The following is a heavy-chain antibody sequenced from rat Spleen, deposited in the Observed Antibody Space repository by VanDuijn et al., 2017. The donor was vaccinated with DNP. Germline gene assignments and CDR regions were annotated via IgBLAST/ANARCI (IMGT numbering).Heavy chain of an antibody. CDR3: TKRWYGSFDY. J-gene: IGHJ2*01. Sequence: EEQLVESGGGSVQPGRSLKVSCAASGFTFNDYNMAWVRQAPKKGLEWVASISSTGVVTYYRDSVKGRFTVSRDNRKNILYLQMDSLRSEDTATYYCTKRWYGSFDYWGQGVMVTISP. D-gene: IGHD1-11*01. CDR1: GFTFNDYN. CDR2: ISSTGVVT. V-gene: IGHV5-20*01.